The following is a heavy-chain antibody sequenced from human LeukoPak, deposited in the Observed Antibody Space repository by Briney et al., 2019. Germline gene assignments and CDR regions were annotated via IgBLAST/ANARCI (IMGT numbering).Heavy chain of an antibody. J-gene: IGHJ5*02. CDR2: ISGSGGST. V-gene: IGHV3-23*01. CDR3: AKGSTGYCSSTSCRGDWFDP. D-gene: IGHD2-2*01. CDR1: GFTFSNYG. Sequence: GGSLRLSCAASGFTFSNYGMSWVRQAPGKGLEWVSAISGSGGSTYYADSVKGRFTISRDNAKNSLYLQMNSLRAEDTALYYCAKGSTGYCSSTSCRGDWFDPWGQGTLVTVSS.